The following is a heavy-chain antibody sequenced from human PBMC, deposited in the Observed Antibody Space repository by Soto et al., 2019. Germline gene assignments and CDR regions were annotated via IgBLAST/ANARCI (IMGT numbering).Heavy chain of an antibody. Sequence: QVQLVQSGAEVKKPGASVKGSCKASGYTFTSYYMHWVRQAPRQGLEWMGIINPSGGSTSYAQKFHGRVTMTRDTSTSTVYLELSSLRSVDTAVYYCARQDGAYYFDYWGQGTLVTVSS. CDR3: ARQDGAYYFDY. CDR2: INPSGGST. CDR1: GYTFTSYY. V-gene: IGHV1-46*03. J-gene: IGHJ4*02.